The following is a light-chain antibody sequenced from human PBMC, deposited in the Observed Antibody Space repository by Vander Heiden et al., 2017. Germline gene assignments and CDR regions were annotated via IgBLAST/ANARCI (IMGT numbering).Light chain of an antibody. Sequence: DIQMNQSPSTLSASVGDRVTITCRASQSISSWLAWYQQKPGKAPKLLIYKASSLESGVPSRFSGSGSGTEFTLTISSLQPDDFATYYCQQYNSYSQTFGQGTKVEIK. CDR3: QQYNSYSQT. CDR1: QSISSW. V-gene: IGKV1-5*03. J-gene: IGKJ1*01. CDR2: KAS.